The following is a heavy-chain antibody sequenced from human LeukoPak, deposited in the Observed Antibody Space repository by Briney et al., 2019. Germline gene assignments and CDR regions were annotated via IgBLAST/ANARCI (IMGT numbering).Heavy chain of an antibody. J-gene: IGHJ4*02. D-gene: IGHD5-18*01. V-gene: IGHV4-59*05. CDR2: IYYSKNT. CDR3: VSPRGFSYGYFDY. CDR1: GSAISGYY. Sequence: KPSETLSLTCTVSGSAISGYYWSWIRQPPGKGLEWVGSIYYSKNTYYNPSLKSRVTISADTSKNQFSLTLGSVSATDTAVYYCVSPRGFSYGYFDYWGQGTLVTVSS.